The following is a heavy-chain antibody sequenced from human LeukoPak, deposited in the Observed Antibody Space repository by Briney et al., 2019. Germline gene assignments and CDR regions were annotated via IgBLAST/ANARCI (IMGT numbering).Heavy chain of an antibody. CDR2: IHDSGST. J-gene: IGHJ5*02. CDR1: GDSISSGGYS. D-gene: IGHD6-13*01. Sequence: SETLSLTCADSGDSISSGGYSWSWIRQTPGKGLEWIAYIHDSGSTYNNPSLKSRLSISIYTSKNQFSLKLNSVTAAATAVYYCARVVAAAGNNWFDPWGQGTLVTVSS. CDR3: ARVVAAAGNNWFDP. V-gene: IGHV4-30-4*07.